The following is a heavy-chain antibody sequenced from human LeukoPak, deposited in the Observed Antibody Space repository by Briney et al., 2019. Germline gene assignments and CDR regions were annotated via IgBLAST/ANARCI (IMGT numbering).Heavy chain of an antibody. Sequence: SETLSLTCTVSGGSISSSSYYWGWLRQPPGTGLEWLGSIYYSGSTYYNPSLKSRVTISVDTSKNQFSLKLSSVTAADTAVYYCARVGIVVVPAATPYFDYWGQGTLVTVSS. CDR1: GGSISSSSYY. CDR3: ARVGIVVVPAATPYFDY. CDR2: IYYSGST. D-gene: IGHD2-2*01. V-gene: IGHV4-39*07. J-gene: IGHJ4*02.